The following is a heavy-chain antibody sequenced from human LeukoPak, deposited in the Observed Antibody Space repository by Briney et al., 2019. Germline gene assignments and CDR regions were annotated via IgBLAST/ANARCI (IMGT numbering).Heavy chain of an antibody. J-gene: IGHJ4*02. V-gene: IGHV1-69*05. CDR3: ARGPPITVVTSGYFDY. CDR1: GGTFSSYA. CDR2: IIPIFGTA. D-gene: IGHD4-23*01. Sequence: GSSVKVSCKASGGTFSSYAISWVRQAPGQGLEWMGGIIPIFGTANYAQKFQGRVTITTDESTSTAYMEPSSQRSEDTAVYYCARGPPITVVTSGYFDYWGQGTLVTVSS.